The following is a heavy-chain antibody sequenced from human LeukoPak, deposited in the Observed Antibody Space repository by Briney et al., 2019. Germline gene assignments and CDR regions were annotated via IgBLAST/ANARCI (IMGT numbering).Heavy chain of an antibody. CDR1: GFTFSSSA. V-gene: IGHV3-23*01. CDR3: AKQLGYCSDGSCYFPY. D-gene: IGHD2-15*01. J-gene: IGHJ4*02. CDR2: ISNNGGYT. Sequence: RGGSLRLSCAASGFTFSSSAMSWVRQPPGKGLEWVSAISNNGGYTYSADSVQGRFTISRDNSKRTLCLQMNSLRAEDTAVYYCAKQLGYCSDGSCYFPYWGQGTLVTVSS.